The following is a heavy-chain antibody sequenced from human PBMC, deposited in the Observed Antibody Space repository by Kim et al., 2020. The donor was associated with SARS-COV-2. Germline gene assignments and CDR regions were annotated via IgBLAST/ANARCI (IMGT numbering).Heavy chain of an antibody. V-gene: IGHV3-23*03. CDR3: TSTAGLAY. J-gene: IGHJ4*02. CDR1: GFTFSNYA. Sequence: GGSLRLSCAASGFTFSNYAMNWVGQAPGRGLEWVSFIYSAGTSTNYADSVKGRFTISRDNSENTLYLQMNSLRAEDTAVYYCTSTAGLAYWGQGTLVTVSS. CDR2: IYSAGTST. D-gene: IGHD6-13*01.